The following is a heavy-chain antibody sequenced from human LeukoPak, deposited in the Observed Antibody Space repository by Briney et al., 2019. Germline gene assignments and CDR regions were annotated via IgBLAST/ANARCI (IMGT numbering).Heavy chain of an antibody. J-gene: IGHJ4*02. D-gene: IGHD1-26*01. CDR1: GFTFSDYY. V-gene: IGHV3-11*04. CDR3: ARGHSGTYQPSGSDL. Sequence: GGSLRLSCAASGFTFSDYYMSWIRQAPGKGLEWVSYISSSGSTIYYADSVKGRFTISRDNAKNSLYLQMSSLRPEDTGLYYCARGHSGTYQPSGSDLWGQGTLVTISS. CDR2: ISSSGSTI.